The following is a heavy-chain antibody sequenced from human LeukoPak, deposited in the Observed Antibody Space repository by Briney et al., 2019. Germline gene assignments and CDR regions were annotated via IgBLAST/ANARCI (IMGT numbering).Heavy chain of an antibody. Sequence: PGGSLRLSCAASGFTFSSYGMHWVRQAPGKGLEWMAVISYDGSNKYYADSVKGRFTISRDNSKNTLYLQMNSLRAEDTAVYYCARGDDILTGTPFDYWGQGTLVTVSS. CDR2: ISYDGSNK. CDR3: ARGDDILTGTPFDY. J-gene: IGHJ4*02. CDR1: GFTFSSYG. D-gene: IGHD3-9*01. V-gene: IGHV3-30*19.